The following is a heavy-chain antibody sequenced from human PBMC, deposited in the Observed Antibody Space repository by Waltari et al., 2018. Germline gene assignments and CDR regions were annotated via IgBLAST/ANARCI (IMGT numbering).Heavy chain of an antibody. D-gene: IGHD3-16*02. V-gene: IGHV3-48*04. CDR2: INNSSSSI. CDR1: GFTFSSDS. Sequence: EVQMVESGGGLVQPGGSLRLSCAASGFTFSSDSMNWVRQAPGKGLEWVSYINNSSSSIYYADSVKGRFTISRDNAKNSVYLQMNSLRAEDTAVYYCAGSLGYWGQGTLVTVSS. CDR3: AGSLGY. J-gene: IGHJ1*01.